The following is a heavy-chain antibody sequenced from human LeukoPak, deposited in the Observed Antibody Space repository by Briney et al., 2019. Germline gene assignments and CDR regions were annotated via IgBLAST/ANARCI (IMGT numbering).Heavy chain of an antibody. CDR1: GFTFSSYW. CDR2: IKQDGSEK. J-gene: IGHJ4*02. CDR3: ARESGSYRSGYNY. V-gene: IGHV3-7*01. D-gene: IGHD1-26*01. Sequence: GGSLRLSCAASGFTFSSYWMSWVRQAPGKGLEWVANIKQDGSEKYYVDSVKGRFTISRDNAKNSLYLQMNSLRAEDTAVYYCARESGSYRSGYNYWGQGTLVTVSS.